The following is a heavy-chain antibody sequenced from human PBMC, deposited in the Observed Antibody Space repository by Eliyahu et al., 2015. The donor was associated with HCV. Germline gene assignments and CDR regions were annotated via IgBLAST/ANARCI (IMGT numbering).Heavy chain of an antibody. CDR1: GFTFSDHH. Sequence: QVQLVESGGGLVKPGGSLRLXCAASGFTFSDHHLSWIRQAPGKGLEWVSYISGSGSTTFYADSVKGRFTISRDNAKHSLYLQMNSLRADDTAVYYCAKDRDAFDIWGQGTMVTVSS. J-gene: IGHJ3*02. CDR3: AKDRDAFDI. V-gene: IGHV3-11*01. CDR2: ISGSGSTT.